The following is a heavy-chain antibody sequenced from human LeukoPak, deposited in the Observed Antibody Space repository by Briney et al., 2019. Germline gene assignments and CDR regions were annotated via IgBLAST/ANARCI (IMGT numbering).Heavy chain of an antibody. Sequence: ASVKVSCKGSGDTFSRYYMHWVRQAPGQGLEWMGIINPSGSSTRNAQKFQGRVTLTRDTSTSTVYMELSSLSPDDTAVYFCASGFYYFEYWGQGTLVTVST. CDR1: GDTFSRYY. V-gene: IGHV1-46*01. CDR2: INPSGSST. D-gene: IGHD3-3*01. J-gene: IGHJ4*02. CDR3: ASGFYYFEY.